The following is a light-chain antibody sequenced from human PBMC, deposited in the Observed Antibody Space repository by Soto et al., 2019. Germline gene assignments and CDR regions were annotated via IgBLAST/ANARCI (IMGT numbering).Light chain of an antibody. V-gene: IGKV3-11*01. Sequence: DILLTQSPVTLSLSPGERATLPCRASQSVSSRLAWYQQKPGQAPRILIYDVSNRATGIPARFSGSGSGTDFALTISSLEPEDFAVYYCQQRDYWQVTFGQGTRLEIK. J-gene: IGKJ5*01. CDR3: QQRDYWQVT. CDR2: DVS. CDR1: QSVSSR.